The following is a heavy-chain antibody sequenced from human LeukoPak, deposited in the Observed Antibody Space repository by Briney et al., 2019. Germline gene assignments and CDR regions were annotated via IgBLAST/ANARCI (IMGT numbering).Heavy chain of an antibody. CDR3: ASPVIVTKRNYYYGMDV. J-gene: IGHJ6*04. V-gene: IGHV3-21*01. CDR1: GFTFSSYS. Sequence: GGSLRLSSAASGFTFSSYSMNWGRQAPGKGRERVSSISSSSSYIYYADSVKGRFTISRDNAKNSLYLQMNSLRAEDTAVYYCASPVIVTKRNYYYGMDVWGKGTTVTVSS. CDR2: ISSSSSYI. D-gene: IGHD2-15*01.